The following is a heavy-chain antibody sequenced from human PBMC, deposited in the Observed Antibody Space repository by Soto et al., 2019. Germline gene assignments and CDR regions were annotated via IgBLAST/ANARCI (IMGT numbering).Heavy chain of an antibody. J-gene: IGHJ4*02. D-gene: IGHD3-10*01. CDR2: IDHSGAT. CDR3: ARGLDFYGSGSPDLNGY. Sequence: QVQLQESGPGLVQPSETLSLTCTVSGGSVSGASYYWSWIRQLPGKGLEWIGNIDHSGATNYNPSLKTRATISVDTSKKQFPLKLTSVTSADTAVYYCARGLDFYGSGSPDLNGYWGQGTLVTVSS. CDR1: GGSVSGASYY. V-gene: IGHV4-61*01.